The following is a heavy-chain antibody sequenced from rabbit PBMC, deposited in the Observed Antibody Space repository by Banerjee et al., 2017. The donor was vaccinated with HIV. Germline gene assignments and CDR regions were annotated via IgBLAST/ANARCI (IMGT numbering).Heavy chain of an antibody. V-gene: IGHV1S45*01. D-gene: IGHD1-1*01. CDR2: IDAYSGNT. Sequence: EESGGGLVKPEGSLTLTCTASGFSFSNNYWICWVRQAPGKGLEWIACIDAYSGNTYYASWAKGRFTISKTSSTTVTLQMTSLTAADTATYFCARDPYTSSNNDYNSINLWGPGTLVTVS. CDR3: ARDPYTSSNNDYNSINL. CDR1: GFSFSNNYW. J-gene: IGHJ4*01.